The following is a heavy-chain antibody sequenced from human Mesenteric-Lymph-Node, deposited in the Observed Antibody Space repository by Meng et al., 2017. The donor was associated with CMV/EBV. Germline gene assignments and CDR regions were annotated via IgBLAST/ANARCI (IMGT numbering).Heavy chain of an antibody. CDR3: AVGGMDSFLIDY. Sequence: GESLKISCKGTGYTFTNYWIGWVRQMPGKGLEWMGIVYPGDSDTRYSPSFRGQATISADKSISTAYLQWSSLKASDTAMYYCAVGGMDSFLIDYWGQGTLVTVSS. CDR1: GYTFTNYW. V-gene: IGHV5-51*01. CDR2: VYPGDSDT. J-gene: IGHJ4*02. D-gene: IGHD3-22*01.